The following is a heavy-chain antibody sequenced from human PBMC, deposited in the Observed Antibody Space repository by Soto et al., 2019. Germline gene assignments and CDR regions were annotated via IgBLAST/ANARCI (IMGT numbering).Heavy chain of an antibody. Sequence: SETLSLTCAVSGYSISSSNWWGWIRQPPGKGLEWIGYIYYSGTTYYNPSLKSRATMSVDTSRNQFSLKLTSVTAVDTAEYYCARREIQGPIDYWGQGTLVTVSS. D-gene: IGHD1-26*01. CDR3: ARREIQGPIDY. V-gene: IGHV4-28*01. CDR1: GYSISSSNW. J-gene: IGHJ4*02. CDR2: IYYSGTT.